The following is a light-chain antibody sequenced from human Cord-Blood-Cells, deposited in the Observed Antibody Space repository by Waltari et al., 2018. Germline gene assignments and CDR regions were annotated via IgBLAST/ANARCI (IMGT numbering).Light chain of an antibody. CDR2: GNS. CDR1: SSNLGPGYV. Sequence: QSVLTQPPSVSAAPGQRVTISCPGSSSNLGPGYVVHWYQQLPGTAPKLLIYGNSNRPSVVPDRFSGSKSGTSASLAITGLQAEDEADYYCQSYDSSLSGSVFGGGTKLTVL. J-gene: IGLJ3*02. CDR3: QSYDSSLSGSV. V-gene: IGLV1-40*01.